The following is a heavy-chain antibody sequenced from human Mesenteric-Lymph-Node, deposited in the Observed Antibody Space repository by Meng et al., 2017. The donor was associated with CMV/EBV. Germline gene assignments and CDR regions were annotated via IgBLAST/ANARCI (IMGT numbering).Heavy chain of an antibody. J-gene: IGHJ6*02. Sequence: SETLSLTCTVSGGSVSSGSYYWSWIRQPPGKGLEWIGYIYCSGSPNYNPSLKSRVTISVDTYKNQFSLKLSSVTAAGTAVYYCARGKGGPTDRRGYCSSTSCYKNYYYGMDVWGQGTTVTVSS. CDR2: IYCSGSP. CDR1: GGSVSSGSYY. V-gene: IGHV4-61*01. CDR3: ARGKGGPTDRRGYCSSTSCYKNYYYGMDV. D-gene: IGHD2-2*02.